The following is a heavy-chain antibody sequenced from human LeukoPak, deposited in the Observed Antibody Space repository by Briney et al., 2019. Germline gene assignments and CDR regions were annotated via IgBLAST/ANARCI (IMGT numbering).Heavy chain of an antibody. J-gene: IGHJ6*04. Sequence: GASVKVSCKASGGTFISYAISWVRQAPGEGLEWRGGIIPIFGTANYAQKFQGRVTITADESTSTAFMELSSLRSEDTAVYYCARGNEYCSSTSCLYYYGMDVWGKGTTVTVSS. CDR1: GGTFISYA. V-gene: IGHV1-69*13. D-gene: IGHD2-2*01. CDR2: IIPIFGTA. CDR3: ARGNEYCSSTSCLYYYGMDV.